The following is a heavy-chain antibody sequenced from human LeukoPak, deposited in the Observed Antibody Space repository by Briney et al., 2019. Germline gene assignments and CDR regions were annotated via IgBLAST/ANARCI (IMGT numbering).Heavy chain of an antibody. CDR2: ISGDNGYT. J-gene: IGHJ4*02. CDR1: GYSFSNYG. CDR3: ARDYPQIYGGSTRWDY. D-gene: IGHD4-23*01. V-gene: IGHV1-18*01. Sequence: ASVKVSCKTSGYSFSNYGISWVRQAPGQGLEWLGWISGDNGYTKYAQNLQGRVTMTTDTSTSTAYVELRSLRSGDTAVYYCARDYPQIYGGSTRWDYWGQGTLVIVSS.